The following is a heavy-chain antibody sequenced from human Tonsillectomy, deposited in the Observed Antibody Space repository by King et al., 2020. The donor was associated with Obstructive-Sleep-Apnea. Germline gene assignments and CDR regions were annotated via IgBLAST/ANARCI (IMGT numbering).Heavy chain of an antibody. CDR2: IRSKAYGGTT. V-gene: IGHV3-49*03. Sequence: DVQLVESGGGLVQPGRSLRLSCTASGFTFCDYAMSWFRQAPGKGLEWGGFIRSKAYGGTTEYAAALKGRFTSSRDDSKSIAYLQMFSLKTEDTAVYYCSRVKMVRGVIISLGYYYGMDVWGQGTTVTVSS. CDR1: GFTFCDYA. D-gene: IGHD3-10*01. J-gene: IGHJ6*02. CDR3: SRVKMVRGVIISLGYYYGMDV.